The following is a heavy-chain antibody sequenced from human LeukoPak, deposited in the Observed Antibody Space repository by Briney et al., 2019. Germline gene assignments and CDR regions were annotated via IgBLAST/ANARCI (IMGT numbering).Heavy chain of an antibody. CDR2: IWYDGSNK. D-gene: IGHD3-16*01. Sequence: PGRSLRLSCAASGFTVSSYGMHWVRQTPGKGLEWVAVIWYDGSNKYYADSVKGRFTISRDNSKNTLYLQMNSLRAEDTAVYYCARGASGGNYFDYWGQGTLVTVSS. V-gene: IGHV3-33*01. CDR1: GFTVSSYG. CDR3: ARGASGGNYFDY. J-gene: IGHJ4*02.